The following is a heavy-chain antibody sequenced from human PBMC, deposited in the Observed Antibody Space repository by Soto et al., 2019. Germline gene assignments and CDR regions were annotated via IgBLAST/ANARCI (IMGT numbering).Heavy chain of an antibody. CDR3: ATWYYDFWSGYYRYYYYGMDV. CDR2: IIPIFGTA. J-gene: IGHJ6*02. CDR1: GGTFSSYA. V-gene: IGHV1-69*13. D-gene: IGHD3-3*01. Sequence: SVKVSCKASGGTFSSYAISWVRQAPGQGLEGMGGIIPIFGTANYAQKFQGRVTITADESTSTAYMELSSLRSEDTAVYYCATWYYDFWSGYYRYYYYGMDVWGQGTTVTVSS.